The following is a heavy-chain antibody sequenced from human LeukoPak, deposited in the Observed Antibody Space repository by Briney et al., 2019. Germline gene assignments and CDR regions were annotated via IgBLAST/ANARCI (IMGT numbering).Heavy chain of an antibody. CDR2: IFHSGST. J-gene: IGHJ4*02. CDR3: ARLMLITVTTFDS. CDR1: GGSISTSDW. Sequence: PSETLSLTCAVSGGSISTSDWWGWVRQPPGKGLEWIGEIFHSGSTNYNPSLKSRVTISVDKSKNQFSLRLNSVTAADTAVYYCARLMLITVTTFDSWGQGTLVTVSS. V-gene: IGHV4-4*02. D-gene: IGHD4-17*01.